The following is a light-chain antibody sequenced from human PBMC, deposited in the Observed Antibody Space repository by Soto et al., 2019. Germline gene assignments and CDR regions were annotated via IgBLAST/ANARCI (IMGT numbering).Light chain of an antibody. CDR1: SSDVGAYNY. V-gene: IGLV2-14*01. Sequence: QSVLTQPASVSGSLGQSITISCTGTSSDVGAYNYVSWYQQQPGKAPKLMISEVSNRPSGVSNRFSGSKSGNTASLIISGLQAEDKADYYCCSFKSITTYVFGTGTKVTVL. J-gene: IGLJ1*01. CDR2: EVS. CDR3: CSFKSITTYV.